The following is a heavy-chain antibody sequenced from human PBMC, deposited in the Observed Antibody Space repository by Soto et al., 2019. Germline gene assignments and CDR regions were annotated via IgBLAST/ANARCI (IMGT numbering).Heavy chain of an antibody. CDR2: ISSSGSTI. Sequence: GGSLRLSCAASGFTFSDYYMSWIRQAPGKGLEWVSYISSSGSTIYYADSVKGRFTISRDNAKNSLYLQMNSLRAEDTAVYYCARYSSSWRDYYYGMDVWGQGTTVTVSS. J-gene: IGHJ6*02. CDR1: GFTFSDYY. V-gene: IGHV3-11*01. CDR3: ARYSSSWRDYYYGMDV. D-gene: IGHD6-13*01.